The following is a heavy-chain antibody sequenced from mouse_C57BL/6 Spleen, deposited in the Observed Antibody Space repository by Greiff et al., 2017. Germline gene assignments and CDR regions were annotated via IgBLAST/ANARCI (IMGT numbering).Heavy chain of an antibody. Sequence: QVQLQQSGPELVKPGASVKLSCKASGYAFSSSWMNWVKQRPGKGLEWIGRIYPGDGDTNYTGKFKGKATLTADKAYSTAYMQLSSLKSEDSAVYVCAREGYYAWYIDVWGTGTSVTVSS. CDR1: GYAFSSSW. CDR3: AREGYYAWYIDV. D-gene: IGHD2-3*01. CDR2: IYPGDGDT. J-gene: IGHJ1*03. V-gene: IGHV1-82*01.